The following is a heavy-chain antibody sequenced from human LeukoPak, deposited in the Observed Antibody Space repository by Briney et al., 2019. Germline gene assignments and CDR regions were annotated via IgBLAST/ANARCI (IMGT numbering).Heavy chain of an antibody. Sequence: SETLSLTCTVSVGSLSSYYWSWIRQPPGKGLEGIGYIYYSGSTNYNPSLKSRVTISVDTSKNQFSLKLSSVIAADTAVYYRARTTEGYCSSASCFGFSYSYYMDVWGKGTTVTISS. CDR2: IYYSGST. D-gene: IGHD2-2*01. CDR3: ARTTEGYCSSASCFGFSYSYYMDV. V-gene: IGHV4-59*01. CDR1: VGSLSSYY. J-gene: IGHJ6*03.